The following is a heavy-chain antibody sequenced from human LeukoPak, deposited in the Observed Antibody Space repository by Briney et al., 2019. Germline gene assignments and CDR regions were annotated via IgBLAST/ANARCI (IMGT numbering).Heavy chain of an antibody. Sequence: PGGSLRLSCAASGFTFSGYAMSWVRQAPGKGLEWVSSISGSGGSTYYADSVKGRFTISRDNSKNTLYLQMHSLKGEDTAVYYCAKDSSGYYRPFDYWGQGTLVTVSS. J-gene: IGHJ4*02. CDR3: AKDSSGYYRPFDY. D-gene: IGHD3-22*01. V-gene: IGHV3-23*01. CDR1: GFTFSGYA. CDR2: ISGSGGST.